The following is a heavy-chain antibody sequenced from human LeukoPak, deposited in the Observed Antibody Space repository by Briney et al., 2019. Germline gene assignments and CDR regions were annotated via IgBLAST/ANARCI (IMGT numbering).Heavy chain of an antibody. J-gene: IGHJ4*02. D-gene: IGHD1-26*01. CDR1: GGSFSGYY. Sequence: SETLSLTCAVYGGSFSGYYWSWIRQPPGKGLEWIGEINHSGSTNYNPSLKSRVTISVDTSKNQFSLKVSSVTAADTAVYYCASQALYSGSYSRFDYWGQGTLVTVSS. CDR2: INHSGST. V-gene: IGHV4-34*01. CDR3: ASQALYSGSYSRFDY.